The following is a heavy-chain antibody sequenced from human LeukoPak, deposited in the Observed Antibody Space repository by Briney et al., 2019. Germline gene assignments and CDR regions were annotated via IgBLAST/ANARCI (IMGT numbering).Heavy chain of an antibody. Sequence: GGSLRLSCAASGFTFSSYWMSWVRQAPGKGLEWVGNIKQDGSEKYYVDSVKGRFTISRDNAKNSLYLQMNSLRAEDTAVYYCASGFVGPTTGQRGDFFDYWGQGTLVTVSS. J-gene: IGHJ4*02. CDR1: GFTFSSYW. CDR3: ASGFVGPTTGQRGDFFDY. V-gene: IGHV3-7*01. CDR2: IKQDGSEK. D-gene: IGHD1-26*01.